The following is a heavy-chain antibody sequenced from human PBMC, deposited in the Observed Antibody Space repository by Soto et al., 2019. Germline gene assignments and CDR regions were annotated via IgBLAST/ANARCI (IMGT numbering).Heavy chain of an antibody. V-gene: IGHV3-23*01. Sequence: GGSLRLSCAVSGFTFSSYAMSWVRQAPGKGLEWVSGLSGSAGTTYYADSVKGRFTISRDNSKNTLYLQMNSLRAEDTAVYYCAKDLTEEMARIFGYWGQGTLVTVSS. D-gene: IGHD5-12*01. J-gene: IGHJ4*02. CDR1: GFTFSSYA. CDR3: AKDLTEEMARIFGY. CDR2: LSGSAGTT.